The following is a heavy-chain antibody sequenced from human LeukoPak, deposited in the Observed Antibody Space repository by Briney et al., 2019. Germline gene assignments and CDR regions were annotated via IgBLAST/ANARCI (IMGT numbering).Heavy chain of an antibody. CDR3: ARVLVVVVAATPDTPFDP. CDR2: ISSSGSTI. Sequence: GGSLRLSCAASGFTFSDYYMSWIRQAPGKGLQWVSYISSSGSTIYYADSVKGRFTISRDNAKNSLYLQINSLRAEDTAVYYCARVLVVVVAATPDTPFDPWGQGTLVTVSS. CDR1: GFTFSDYY. V-gene: IGHV3-11*01. J-gene: IGHJ5*02. D-gene: IGHD2-15*01.